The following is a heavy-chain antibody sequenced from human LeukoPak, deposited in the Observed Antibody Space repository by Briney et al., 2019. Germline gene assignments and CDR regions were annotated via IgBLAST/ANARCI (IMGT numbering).Heavy chain of an antibody. CDR3: AISSSSFYYYYGMDV. CDR2: IIPIFGTA. D-gene: IGHD6-6*01. V-gene: IGHV1-69*13. CDR1: GGTFSSYA. J-gene: IGHJ6*02. Sequence: ASVKVSCKASGGTFSSYAISWVRQAPGQGLEWMGGIIPIFGTANYAQKFQGRVTITADESTSTAYMELSSLRSEDTAVYYCAISSSSFYYYYGMDVWGQGTTVTVSS.